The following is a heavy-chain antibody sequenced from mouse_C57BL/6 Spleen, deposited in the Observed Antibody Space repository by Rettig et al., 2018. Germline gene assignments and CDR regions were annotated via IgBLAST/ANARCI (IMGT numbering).Heavy chain of an antibody. CDR3: ARGSNLDY. D-gene: IGHD1-1*01. Sequence: QKFKGKATLTVDQSSSTAYMQLNSLTSEDSAVYYCARGSNLDYWGQGTTLTVSS. J-gene: IGHJ2*01. V-gene: IGHV1-39*01.